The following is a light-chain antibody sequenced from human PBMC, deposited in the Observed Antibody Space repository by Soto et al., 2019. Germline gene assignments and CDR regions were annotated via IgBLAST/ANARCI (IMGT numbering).Light chain of an antibody. J-gene: IGKJ4*01. CDR3: QQFSSYPLT. CDR2: DAS. V-gene: IGKV3-20*01. Sequence: EFVLTQSPGTLCLSPGERATLSCRASQTVRNNYLAWYQQKPGQVPRLLIYDASSRATGIPDRFSGGGSGTDFTLTISRLEPEDFAVYYCQQFSSYPLTFGGGTKVDIK. CDR1: QTVRNNY.